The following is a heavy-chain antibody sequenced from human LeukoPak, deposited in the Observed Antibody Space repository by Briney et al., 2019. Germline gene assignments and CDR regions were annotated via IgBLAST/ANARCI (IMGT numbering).Heavy chain of an antibody. CDR1: GFTVSSNY. V-gene: IGHV3-53*05. D-gene: IGHD6-6*01. CDR2: IYSGGST. J-gene: IGHJ3*02. CDR3: AKGRSIAARRKAFDI. Sequence: GGSLRLSCAASGFTVSSNYMSWVRQAPGKGLEWVSVIYSGGSTNYADSVKGRFTISRDNSKNTLYLQMNSLRAEDTAVYYCAKGRSIAARRKAFDIWGQGTMVTVSS.